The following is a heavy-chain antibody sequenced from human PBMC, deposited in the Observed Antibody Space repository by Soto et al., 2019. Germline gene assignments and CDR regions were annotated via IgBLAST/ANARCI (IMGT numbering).Heavy chain of an antibody. CDR3: AKVGGSGSYWSHYMDV. V-gene: IGHV3-9*01. CDR1: GFTFDDYA. D-gene: IGHD3-10*01. CDR2: ISWNSGSI. J-gene: IGHJ6*03. Sequence: PGGSLRLSCAASGFTFDDYAMRWVRQAPGKGLEWVSGISWNSGSIGYADSVKGRFTISRDNAKNSLYLQMNSLRAEDTALYYCAKVGGSGSYWSHYMDVWGKGTTVTVSS.